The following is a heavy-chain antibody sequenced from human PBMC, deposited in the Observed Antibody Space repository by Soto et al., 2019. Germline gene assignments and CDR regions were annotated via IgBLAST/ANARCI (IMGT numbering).Heavy chain of an antibody. CDR2: ISPYNGNT. CDR1: GYSFITYG. V-gene: IGHV1-18*01. Sequence: QVQLVQSGAEVKKPGASVKVSCKASGYSFITYGISWLRQAPGQGLEWMGWISPYNGNTNYEEKGMGRVPMTTDTSTSKAYMELTSLTSYDAAIYYCARSSSWYQFSFFDYWGQGTLVTVSS. D-gene: IGHD6-13*01. J-gene: IGHJ4*02. CDR3: ARSSSWYQFSFFDY.